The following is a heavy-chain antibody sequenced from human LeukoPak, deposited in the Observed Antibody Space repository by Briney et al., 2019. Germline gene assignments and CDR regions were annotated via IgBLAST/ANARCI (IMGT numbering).Heavy chain of an antibody. Sequence: PGGSLRLSCAASGFTFSSYSMNWVRQAPGKGLEWVSSISSSSSYIYYADSVKGRFTISRDNAKNSLYLQMNSLRAEDTAVYYGARAPGLGSSWAFDYWGQGTLVTVSS. CDR2: ISSSSSYI. D-gene: IGHD6-13*01. CDR1: GFTFSSYS. V-gene: IGHV3-21*01. J-gene: IGHJ4*02. CDR3: ARAPGLGSSWAFDY.